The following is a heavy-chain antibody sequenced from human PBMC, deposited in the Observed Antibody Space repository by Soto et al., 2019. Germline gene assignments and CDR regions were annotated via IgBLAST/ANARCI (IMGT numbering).Heavy chain of an antibody. CDR1: GYTFTVYY. V-gene: IGHV1-2*02. D-gene: IGHD2-2*01. Sequence: QVQLVQSGAEVKKPGASVKVSCKASGYTFTVYYMHWVRQAPGQGLEWMGWINHNSGGTHYAQKFQGRVTMTRDTSISTAYMELGRLSSDDTAVYYCARESTIGFDYWGQGTLVTVSS. CDR3: ARESTIGFDY. J-gene: IGHJ4*02. CDR2: INHNSGGT.